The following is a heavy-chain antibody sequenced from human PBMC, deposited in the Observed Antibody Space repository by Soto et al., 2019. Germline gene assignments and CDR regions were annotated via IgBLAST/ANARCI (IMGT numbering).Heavy chain of an antibody. CDR3: ARAGAYSSANMDV. CDR2: TYSGGSS. V-gene: IGHV3-66*01. Sequence: VQLVESGGGLVQPGGSLRVSCAASGLNVSSNSMNWVRQAPGRGLEWVSITYSGGSSYYADSVKGRFTISRDNSKNTLFLQMNSLRVEDTAVYYCARAGAYSSANMDVWGKGTTVTVSS. CDR1: GLNVSSNS. J-gene: IGHJ6*03. D-gene: IGHD6-25*01.